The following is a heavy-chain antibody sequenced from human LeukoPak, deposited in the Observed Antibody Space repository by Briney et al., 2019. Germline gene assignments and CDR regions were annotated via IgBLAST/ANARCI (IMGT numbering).Heavy chain of an antibody. D-gene: IGHD3-22*01. Sequence: SGTLSLTCAVSGGSISSSNWWSWVRQPPGKGLEWIGEIYHSGSTYYNPSLKSRLTMSVDTPKNQFSLKLSSVTAADTAVYYCARVRYFDSSGYYYDFDYWGQGTLVTVSS. CDR1: GGSISSSNW. CDR2: IYHSGST. J-gene: IGHJ4*02. V-gene: IGHV4-4*02. CDR3: ARVRYFDSSGYYYDFDY.